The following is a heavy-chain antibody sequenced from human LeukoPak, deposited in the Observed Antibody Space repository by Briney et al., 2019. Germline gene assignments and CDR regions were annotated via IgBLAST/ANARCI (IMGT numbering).Heavy chain of an antibody. CDR3: ARASAAWHYAFDL. J-gene: IGHJ3*01. CDR1: GYSFTSYW. CDR2: IYPGDSDT. Sequence: GESLKISCKGSGYSFTSYWIGWVRQIPGKGLECMGFIYPGDSDTRYSPSFQGQVTISADRSISTAYLQWSGLKASDTAIYYCARASAAWHYAFDLWGQGTMVTVSS. D-gene: IGHD3-3*02. V-gene: IGHV5-51*01.